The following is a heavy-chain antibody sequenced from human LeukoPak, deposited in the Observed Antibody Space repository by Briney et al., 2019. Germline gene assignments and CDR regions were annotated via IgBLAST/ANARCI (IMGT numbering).Heavy chain of an antibody. CDR2: INHSGST. CDR3: ARGRRVTPRPSAFDI. V-gene: IGHV4-34*01. J-gene: IGHJ3*02. CDR1: GGSFSGYY. Sequence: PSETPSLTCAVYGGSFSGYYWSWIRQPPGKGLEWIGEINHSGSTNYSPSLKSRVTISVDTSKNQLSLKLSSVTAADTAVYYCARGRRVTPRPSAFDIWGQGTMVTVSS. D-gene: IGHD4-23*01.